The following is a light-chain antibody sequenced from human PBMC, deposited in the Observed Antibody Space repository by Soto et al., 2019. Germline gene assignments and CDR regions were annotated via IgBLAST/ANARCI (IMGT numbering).Light chain of an antibody. V-gene: IGKV1-5*03. J-gene: IGKJ1*01. Sequence: DIQMTQSPSTLSASVGDRVTITCRASQSISSWLAWYQQKPGKAPKLLIYRASALESGVPFRFSGSGSGTEFTLTISSLQPDDFATYYCQQYNSYSPWTFGQGTKVEIK. CDR1: QSISSW. CDR2: RAS. CDR3: QQYNSYSPWT.